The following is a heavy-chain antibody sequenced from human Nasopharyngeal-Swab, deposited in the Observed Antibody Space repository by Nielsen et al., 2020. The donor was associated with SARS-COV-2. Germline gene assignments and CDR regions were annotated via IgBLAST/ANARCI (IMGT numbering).Heavy chain of an antibody. Sequence: GGSLRLSCAASGFTFSSYSMNWVRQAPGKGLEWVSSISSSSSYIYYADSVKGRFTTSRDNAKNSLYLQMNSLRAEDTAVYYCARDLGDDAFDIWGQGTMVTVSS. CDR1: GFTFSSYS. D-gene: IGHD3-16*01. CDR2: ISSSSSYI. CDR3: ARDLGDDAFDI. V-gene: IGHV3-21*01. J-gene: IGHJ3*02.